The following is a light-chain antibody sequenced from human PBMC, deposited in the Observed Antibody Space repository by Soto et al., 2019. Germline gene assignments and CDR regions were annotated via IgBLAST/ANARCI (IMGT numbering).Light chain of an antibody. J-gene: IGKJ1*01. Sequence: DIQMTQSPSILSASVGDRVTITCRASQSISSWLAWYQQKPVKAPNLLIYKASHLENGVPSRFSGSRSETEFTLTSISLQPVDFATYYGQQYDTYWTFGQGTKVDI. CDR3: QQYDTYWT. V-gene: IGKV1-5*03. CDR2: KAS. CDR1: QSISSW.